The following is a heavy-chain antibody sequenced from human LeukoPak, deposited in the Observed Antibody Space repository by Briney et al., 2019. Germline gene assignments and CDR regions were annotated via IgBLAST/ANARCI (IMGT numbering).Heavy chain of an antibody. J-gene: IGHJ6*03. V-gene: IGHV3-33*06. CDR2: IWYDGSNK. D-gene: IGHD3-16*01. CDR1: GFTFSSYG. CDR3: AKVLGQYYYYYMDV. Sequence: TGRSLRLSCAASGFTFSSYGMHWVRQAPGKGLEWVAVIWYDGSNKYYADYVKGRFTISRDNSKNTLYLQMNSLRAEDTAVYYCAKVLGQYYYYYMDVWGKGTTVTVSS.